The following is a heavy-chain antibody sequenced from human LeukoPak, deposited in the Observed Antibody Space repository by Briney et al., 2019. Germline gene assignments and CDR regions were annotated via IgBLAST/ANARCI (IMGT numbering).Heavy chain of an antibody. J-gene: IGHJ6*02. CDR2: ISAYNGNT. CDR1: GYTFTSYG. D-gene: IGHD6-13*01. CDR3: ARADSGNYYYYYGMDV. Sequence: ATAKVSCKASGYTFTSYGISWVRQAPGQGLEWMGWISAYNGNTNHAQKLQSRVTMTTDTSTSIAYRELRSLRSDDTAVDYCARADSGNYYYYYGMDVWGQGTTVTVSS. V-gene: IGHV1-18*01.